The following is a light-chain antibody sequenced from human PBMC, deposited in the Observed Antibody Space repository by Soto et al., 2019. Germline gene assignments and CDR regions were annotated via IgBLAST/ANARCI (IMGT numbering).Light chain of an antibody. CDR3: QQRSNWPPIT. J-gene: IGKJ5*01. Sequence: EIVLTQSPGTLSLSPGEGATLSCRASQSVSSYLAWYQQKPGQAPRLLIYDASNRATGIPARFSGSGSGTGFTLTISSLEPEDFAVYYCQQRSNWPPITFGQGTRLEIK. CDR2: DAS. V-gene: IGKV3-11*01. CDR1: QSVSSY.